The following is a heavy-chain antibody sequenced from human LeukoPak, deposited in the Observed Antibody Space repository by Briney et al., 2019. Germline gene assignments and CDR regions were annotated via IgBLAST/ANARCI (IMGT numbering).Heavy chain of an antibody. Sequence: AGGSLRLSCAASGFTFSSYAMSWVRQAPGKGLEWVSAISGSGSSTYYADSVKGRSIISRDTSKNTLYLQMNSLRAEDTAVYYCARSGGLQKFDYWGQGTLVTVSS. CDR1: GFTFSSYA. V-gene: IGHV3-23*01. D-gene: IGHD4-11*01. CDR3: ARSGGLQKFDY. J-gene: IGHJ4*02. CDR2: ISGSGSST.